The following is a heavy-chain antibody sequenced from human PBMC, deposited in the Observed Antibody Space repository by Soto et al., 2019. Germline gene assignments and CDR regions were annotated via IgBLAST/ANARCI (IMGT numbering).Heavy chain of an antibody. CDR1: GGTFSSYA. Sequence: GASVKVSCKASGGTFSSYAISWVRQAPGQGLEWMGGIIPIFGTANYAQKFQGRVTITADESTSTAYMELSSLRSEDTAVYYCARKRYYYDSSGHLDYWGQGTRVTVSS. V-gene: IGHV1-69*13. CDR3: ARKRYYYDSSGHLDY. D-gene: IGHD3-22*01. CDR2: IIPIFGTA. J-gene: IGHJ4*02.